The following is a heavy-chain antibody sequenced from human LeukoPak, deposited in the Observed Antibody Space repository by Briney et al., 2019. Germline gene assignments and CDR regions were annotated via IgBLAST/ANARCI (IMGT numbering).Heavy chain of an antibody. V-gene: IGHV4-59*01. Sequence: SETLSLTCAVYGGSFSSYYWSWIRQPPGKGLEWIGYIYYSGSTNYNPSLKSRVTISVDTSKNQFSLKLSSVTAADTAVYYCARYVDYYDSSGIPEGFDPWGQGTLVTVSS. D-gene: IGHD3-22*01. CDR1: GGSFSSYY. CDR2: IYYSGST. J-gene: IGHJ5*02. CDR3: ARYVDYYDSSGIPEGFDP.